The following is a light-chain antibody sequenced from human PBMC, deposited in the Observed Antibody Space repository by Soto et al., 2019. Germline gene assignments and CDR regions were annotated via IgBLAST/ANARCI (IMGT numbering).Light chain of an antibody. V-gene: IGKV1-5*01. J-gene: IGKJ1*01. CDR3: QQYNSYSWT. CDR2: DAS. Sequence: DIQMTQSPSTLSASVGDRVTISCRASQTISTWLAWNQQKPGKAPKLLIYDASSLDTGVPSRFSGSGFGTEFTLTISSLQPDDFATYFCQQYNSYSWTFGQGTKV. CDR1: QTISTW.